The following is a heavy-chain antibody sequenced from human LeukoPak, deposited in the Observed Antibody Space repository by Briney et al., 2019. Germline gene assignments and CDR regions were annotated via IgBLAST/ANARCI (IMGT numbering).Heavy chain of an antibody. CDR3: ARRGRGYSYGKSFDY. Sequence: SETPSLTCAVYGGSFSGYYWSWIRQPPGKGLEWIGEINHSGSTNYNPSLKSRVTISVDTSKNQFSLKLSSVTAADTAVYYCARRGRGYSYGKSFDYWGQGTLVTVSS. CDR1: GGSFSGYY. V-gene: IGHV4-34*01. D-gene: IGHD5-18*01. CDR2: INHSGST. J-gene: IGHJ4*02.